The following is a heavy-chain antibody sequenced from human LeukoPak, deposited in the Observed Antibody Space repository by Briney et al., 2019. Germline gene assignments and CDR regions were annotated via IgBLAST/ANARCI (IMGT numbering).Heavy chain of an antibody. V-gene: IGHV4-59*12. D-gene: IGHD2-15*01. J-gene: IGHJ3*02. CDR3: ARDKRIFDI. CDR2: IYYSGST. CDR1: GGYISSYY. Sequence: SETLSLTCTVSGGYISSYYWSWIRQPPGQELEWIGYIYYSGSTNYNPSLKSRVTISVDTSKKQFSLKLSSVTAADTAVYYCARDKRIFDIWGQGTMVTVSS.